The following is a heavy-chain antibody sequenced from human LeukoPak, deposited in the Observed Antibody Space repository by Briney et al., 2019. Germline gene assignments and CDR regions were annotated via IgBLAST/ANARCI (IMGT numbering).Heavy chain of an antibody. CDR1: GGSISTYY. Sequence: SETLSLTCTVSGGSISTYYWSWIRRPPGKGLEWIGSMYYSGSTNYKPSLKSRITISVDTSKNQFSLKLSSVTAADTAVYYCARHAYYYDRSGSYEAFDIWGQGTMVTVSS. J-gene: IGHJ3*02. CDR2: MYYSGST. CDR3: ARHAYYYDRSGSYEAFDI. D-gene: IGHD3-22*01. V-gene: IGHV4-59*08.